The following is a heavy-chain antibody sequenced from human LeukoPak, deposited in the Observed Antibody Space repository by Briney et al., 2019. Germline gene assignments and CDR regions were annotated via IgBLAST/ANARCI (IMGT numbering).Heavy chain of an antibody. Sequence: GGSLRLPCAASGFTFSSYSMNWVRQAPGKGLEWVSSISSSSSYIYYADSVKGRFTISRDNAKNSLYLQMNSLRAEDTAVYYCARDGSLGYCSSTSCYTWGSFDYWGQGTLVTVSS. D-gene: IGHD2-2*02. CDR1: GFTFSSYS. CDR2: ISSSSSYI. CDR3: ARDGSLGYCSSTSCYTWGSFDY. J-gene: IGHJ4*02. V-gene: IGHV3-21*01.